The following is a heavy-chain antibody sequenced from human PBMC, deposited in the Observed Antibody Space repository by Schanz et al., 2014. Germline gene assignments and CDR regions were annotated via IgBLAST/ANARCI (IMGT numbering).Heavy chain of an antibody. Sequence: VQLVESGGGMVQPGGSLRLSCAASGFTFSDHYMDWVRQAPGKGLEWISYISNSGTYTKYADSVKGRFVISRDNAKNSLYLQMNSLRVEDTAVYYCARDLISSGWYGWGQGTLVTVSS. D-gene: IGHD6-19*01. CDR2: ISNSGTYT. CDR1: GFTFSDHY. V-gene: IGHV3-11*05. CDR3: ARDLISSGWYG. J-gene: IGHJ4*02.